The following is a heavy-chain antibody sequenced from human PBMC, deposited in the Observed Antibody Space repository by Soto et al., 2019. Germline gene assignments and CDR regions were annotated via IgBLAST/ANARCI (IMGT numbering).Heavy chain of an antibody. Sequence: GCLRLSCSASGFTFSDYAMHWVRQSPGKGLEHFSLINRDGTFTFYADSVKGRFTIARDNSKNTLYLQMNSLGGDDTDVYYCVKGHTSLEVWGQGTTVTVSS. CDR3: VKGHTSLEV. V-gene: IGHV3-64D*06. CDR2: INRDGTFT. D-gene: IGHD3-10*01. CDR1: GFTFSDYA. J-gene: IGHJ6*02.